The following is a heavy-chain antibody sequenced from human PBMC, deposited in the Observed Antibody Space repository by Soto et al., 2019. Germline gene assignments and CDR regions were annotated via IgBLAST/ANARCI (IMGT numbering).Heavy chain of an antibody. CDR3: AADFYYDSSGYYYLFDY. J-gene: IGHJ4*02. D-gene: IGHD3-22*01. V-gene: IGHV1-58*01. Sequence: GASVKVSCKASGFTFTSSAVQWVRQARGQRLEWIGWIVVGSGNTNYAQKFQERVTITRDMSTSTAYMELSSLRSEDAAVYYCAADFYYDSSGYYYLFDYWGQGTLVTVSS. CDR1: GFTFTSSA. CDR2: IVVGSGNT.